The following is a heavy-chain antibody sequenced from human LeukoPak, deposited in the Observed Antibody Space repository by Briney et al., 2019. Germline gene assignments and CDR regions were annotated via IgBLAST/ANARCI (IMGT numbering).Heavy chain of an antibody. CDR2: ISSSGSTI. CDR3: ARDPTWGYYFDY. D-gene: IGHD3-16*01. Sequence: GGSLRLSCAASGFTFSDYYICWIRQAPGKGLEWVSYISSSGSTIYYADSVKGRLTISRDNAKNSLYLQMNSLRAEDTAVYHCARDPTWGYYFDYWGQGTLVTVSS. CDR1: GFTFSDYY. J-gene: IGHJ4*02. V-gene: IGHV3-11*01.